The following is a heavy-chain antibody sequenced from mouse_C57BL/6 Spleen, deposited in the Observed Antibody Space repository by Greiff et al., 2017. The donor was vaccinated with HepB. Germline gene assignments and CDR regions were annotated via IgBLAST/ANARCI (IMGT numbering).Heavy chain of an antibody. CDR2: IYPSDSET. V-gene: IGHV1-61*01. Sequence: QVQLQQPGAELVRPGSSVKLSCKASGYTFTSYWMDWVKQRPGQGLEWIGNIYPSDSETHYNQKFKDKATLTVDKSSSTAYMQLSSLTSEDSAFYYCARYGSSHWYFDVWGTGTTVTVSS. D-gene: IGHD1-1*01. J-gene: IGHJ1*03. CDR3: ARYGSSHWYFDV. CDR1: GYTFTSYW.